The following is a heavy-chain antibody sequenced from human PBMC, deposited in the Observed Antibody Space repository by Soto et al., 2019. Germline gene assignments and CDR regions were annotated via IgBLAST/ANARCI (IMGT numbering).Heavy chain of an antibody. CDR3: VRTSLVVAAATREDY. J-gene: IGHJ4*02. CDR2: INSDGSST. V-gene: IGHV3-74*01. D-gene: IGHD2-15*01. CDR1: GFTFSSYW. Sequence: EVQLVESGGGLVQPGGSLRLSCAASGFTFSSYWMHWVRQAPGKGRVWVSRINSDGSSTSYADSVKGRFTISRDNAKNMLYLQMNSLRAEDTAVYYCVRTSLVVAAATREDYWGQGTLVIVSS.